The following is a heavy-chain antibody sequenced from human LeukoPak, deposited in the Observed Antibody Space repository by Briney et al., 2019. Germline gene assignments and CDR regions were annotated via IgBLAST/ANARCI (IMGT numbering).Heavy chain of an antibody. CDR1: GGSISSYY. D-gene: IGHD3-22*01. V-gene: IGHV4-4*07. CDR3: ARDLYDSSGYYLDAFDI. CDR2: IYTSGST. J-gene: IGHJ3*02. Sequence: SETLSLTCTVSGGSISSYYWSWIRQPAGKGLEWIGRIYTSGSTNYNPSLKSRVTMSVDTSKNQFSLKLSSVTAADTAVYYCARDLYDSSGYYLDAFDIWGQGTMVTVSS.